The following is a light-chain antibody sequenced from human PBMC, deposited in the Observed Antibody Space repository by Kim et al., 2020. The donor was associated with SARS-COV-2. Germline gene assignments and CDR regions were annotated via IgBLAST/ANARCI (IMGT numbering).Light chain of an antibody. CDR1: QDIGSY. CDR3: QQSSNMPPLT. Sequence: DIQMTQSPSSLSASVGDRVTFTCQASQDIGSYLNWYHQKPGKAPKLLIFDASTLQTGVPSRFSGSASGTDFSFTITNLQPADVRTYYCQQSSNMPPLTFGGGTKVDIK. V-gene: IGKV1-33*01. CDR2: DAS. J-gene: IGKJ4*01.